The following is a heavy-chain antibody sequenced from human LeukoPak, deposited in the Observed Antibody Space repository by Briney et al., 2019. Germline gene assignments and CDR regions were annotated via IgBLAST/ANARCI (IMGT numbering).Heavy chain of an antibody. D-gene: IGHD1-7*01. V-gene: IGHV4-34*01. CDR3: ARRWNYGRNYYIDV. CDR2: INDSGRI. J-gene: IGHJ6*03. CDR1: GGSFSNYY. Sequence: SETLSLTCAVYGGSFSNYYWSWIRQPPGKGLEWIGEINDSGRINYNPSLMSRATVSVDTSKNQFSLRLTSVTATDTAVYYCARRWNYGRNYYIDVWGNGATVSVSS.